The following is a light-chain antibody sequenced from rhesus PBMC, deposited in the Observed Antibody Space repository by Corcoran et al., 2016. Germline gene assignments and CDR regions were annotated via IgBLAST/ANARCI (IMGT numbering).Light chain of an antibody. V-gene: IGKV1-94*01. CDR3: LQDYATPYS. CDR2: AAS. Sequence: DIQMTQSPSSLSASVGDLVTVTCRASQGINKELSWYLQKPGKAPSPLIYAASNLQTGVSSRFSGSGSGTDYTLTISSLQSEDVATYYCLQDYATPYSFGQGTKVEIK. J-gene: IGKJ2*01. CDR1: QGINKE.